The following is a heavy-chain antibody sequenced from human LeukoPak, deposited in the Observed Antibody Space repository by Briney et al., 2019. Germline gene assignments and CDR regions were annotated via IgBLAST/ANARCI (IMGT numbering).Heavy chain of an antibody. CDR3: ARGEEFGEFFDY. J-gene: IGHJ4*02. V-gene: IGHV1-8*01. CDR2: MNPNSGNT. CDR1: GYTFTSYD. Sequence: ASVKVSRKASGYTFTSYDINWVRQATGQGLEWMGWMNPNSGNTGYAQKFQGRVTMTRNTSISTAYMELSSLRSEDTAVYYCARGEEFGEFFDYWGQGTLVTVSS. D-gene: IGHD3-10*01.